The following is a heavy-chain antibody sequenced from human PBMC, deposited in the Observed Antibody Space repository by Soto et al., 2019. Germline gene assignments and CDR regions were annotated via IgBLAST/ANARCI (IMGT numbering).Heavy chain of an antibody. CDR3: VRHNYGSGSTYFDY. Sequence: SETLSLTCTVSGGSISSYYWSWIRQPPGKGLEWIGYIYYSGSTNYNPSLKSRVTISVDTSKNQFSLKLNSMTAADTAVYYCVRHNYGSGSTYFDYWGQGTPVIVSS. CDR2: IYYSGST. J-gene: IGHJ4*02. V-gene: IGHV4-59*08. D-gene: IGHD3-10*01. CDR1: GGSISSYY.